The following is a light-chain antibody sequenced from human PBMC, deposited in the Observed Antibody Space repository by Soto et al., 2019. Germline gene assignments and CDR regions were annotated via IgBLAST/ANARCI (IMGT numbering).Light chain of an antibody. CDR2: DAS. CDR1: QSINIW. Sequence: DIQMTQSPSTLSASEGDRVTISCRASQSINIWLAWYQQKPGKAPKLLIYDASTLGSGVPSRFSGSGSGTQFTLTISSLQPDDFATYYCQQYDSYWAFGQGTKWISN. V-gene: IGKV1-5*01. J-gene: IGKJ1*01. CDR3: QQYDSYWA.